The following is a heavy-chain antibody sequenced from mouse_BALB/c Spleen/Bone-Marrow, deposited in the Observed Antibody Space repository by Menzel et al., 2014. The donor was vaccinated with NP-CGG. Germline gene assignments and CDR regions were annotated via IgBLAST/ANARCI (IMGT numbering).Heavy chain of an antibody. J-gene: IGHJ4*01. Sequence: VQLQQSGAELVRPGTSVKVSCKASGYAFTNYLIEWVKQRPGQGLEWIGVINPGSGGNNYNEKSKGKATLTADKSSSTAYMQLSSLTSDDSAVYFCARSIYDGYSEAMDYWGQGTSVTVSS. CDR1: GYAFTNYL. D-gene: IGHD2-3*01. CDR2: INPGSGGN. CDR3: ARSIYDGYSEAMDY. V-gene: IGHV1-54*03.